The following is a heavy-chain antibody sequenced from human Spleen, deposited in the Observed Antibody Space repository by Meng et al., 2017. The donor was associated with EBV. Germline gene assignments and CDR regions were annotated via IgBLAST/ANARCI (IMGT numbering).Heavy chain of an antibody. J-gene: IGHJ4*02. CDR1: GDSISNNNW. Sequence: QVQVQKSGPGLVKPSGTLSLMCTVSGDSISNNNWWSWVRQTPGKGLEWIAEIYHGGSTNYNPSLKSRVTISIDKSKNQFSLRLSSVTAADTAVYFCARTESLAVAGSLGYWGQGTLVTVSS. V-gene: IGHV4-4*02. CDR2: IYHGGST. D-gene: IGHD6-19*01. CDR3: ARTESLAVAGSLGY.